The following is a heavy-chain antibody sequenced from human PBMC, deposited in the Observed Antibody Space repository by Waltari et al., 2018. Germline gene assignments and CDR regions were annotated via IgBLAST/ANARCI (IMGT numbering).Heavy chain of an antibody. V-gene: IGHV3-74*01. CDR3: ARGPVSGSGSYYVGDY. J-gene: IGHJ4*02. CDR1: GLTFSSYW. D-gene: IGHD1-26*01. CDR2: ISTDGSGA. Sequence: EVQLVESGGGLVQPGGSLRLACAASGLTFSSYWMHWVRPVPRKGLVWVSRISTDGSGANYADSVQGRFTSSRDNAKNILYLQMNSLRAEDTAVYYCARGPVSGSGSYYVGDYWGQGTLVTVSS.